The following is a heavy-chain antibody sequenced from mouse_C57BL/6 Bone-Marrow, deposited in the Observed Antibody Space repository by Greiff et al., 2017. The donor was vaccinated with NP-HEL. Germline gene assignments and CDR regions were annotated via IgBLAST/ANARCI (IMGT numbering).Heavy chain of an antibody. V-gene: IGHV5-12*01. CDR3: ARHPHYSNYSWFAY. CDR2: ISNGGGST. D-gene: IGHD2-5*01. CDR1: GFTFSDYY. Sequence: EVHLVESGGGLVQPGGSLKLSCAASGFTFSDYYMYWVRQTPEKRLEWVAYISNGGGSTYYPDTVKGRFTISRDNAKNTLYLQMSRLKSEDTAMYYCARHPHYSNYSWFAYWGQGTLVTVSA. J-gene: IGHJ3*01.